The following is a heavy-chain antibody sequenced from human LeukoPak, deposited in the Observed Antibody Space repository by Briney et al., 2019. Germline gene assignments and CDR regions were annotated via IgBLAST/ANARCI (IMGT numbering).Heavy chain of an antibody. V-gene: IGHV4-61*02. D-gene: IGHD5-24*01. CDR3: ARGLQENYFDY. Sequence: SETLSLTCTVSGGSISSGSYYWSWIRQPAGKGLEWIGCIYTSGSTNYNPSLKSRVTISVDTSKNQFSLKLSSVTAADTAVYYCARGLQENYFDYWGQGTLVTVSS. CDR1: GGSISSGSYY. J-gene: IGHJ4*02. CDR2: IYTSGST.